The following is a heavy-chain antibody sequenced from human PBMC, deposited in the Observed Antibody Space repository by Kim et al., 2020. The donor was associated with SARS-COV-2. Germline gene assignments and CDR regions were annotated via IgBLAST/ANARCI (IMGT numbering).Heavy chain of an antibody. J-gene: IGHJ4*02. CDR3: ARASVDYGPSTFDY. V-gene: IGHV3-11*01. D-gene: IGHD4-17*01. Sequence: ADPVKRRFPIPRDNTKSSLCLQMNSLRAEDTAMYYCARASVDYGPSTFDYWGQGTLVTVSS.